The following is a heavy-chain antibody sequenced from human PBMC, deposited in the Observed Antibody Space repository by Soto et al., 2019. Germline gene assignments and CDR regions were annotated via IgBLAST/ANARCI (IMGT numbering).Heavy chain of an antibody. CDR2: IYNRGDT. CDR1: GFIVSDTY. D-gene: IGHD2-15*01. Sequence: EVQLVESGGGLVQPGGSLRLSCTASGFIVSDTYVNWVRQAPWKGLEWVSVIYNRGDTHYADSVRGRFSLSRDISDNTLHLQMNNLRVEDTAVYYCAREPRYCLGGSCSITGDAYDIWGQGTMVTVSS. V-gene: IGHV3-66*01. CDR3: AREPRYCLGGSCSITGDAYDI. J-gene: IGHJ3*02.